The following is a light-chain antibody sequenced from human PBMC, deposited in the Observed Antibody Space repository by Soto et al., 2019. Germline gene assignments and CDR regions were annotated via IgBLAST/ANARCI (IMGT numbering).Light chain of an antibody. J-gene: IGLJ1*01. CDR2: EGS. Sequence: QSALTQPASVSGSPGQSITISCTGTSSDVGRYNLVSWYQQHPVKAPKLMIYEGSKRPSGVSNRFSGSKSGNTASLTISGLQAEDEADYYCCSYAGSSTLVFGTGTKLTVL. CDR3: CSYAGSSTLV. V-gene: IGLV2-23*01. CDR1: SSDVGRYNL.